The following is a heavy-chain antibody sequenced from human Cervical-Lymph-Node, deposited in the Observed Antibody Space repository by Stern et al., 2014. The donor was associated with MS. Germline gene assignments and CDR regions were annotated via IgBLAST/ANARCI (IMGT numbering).Heavy chain of an antibody. Sequence: QVQLQESGPGLVKPSETLSLTCRVSGYSIDSGFYWDWIRQPPGKGLEWIGTIYRSGSIYHNPSLKSRVTISVETSMNEFSLKVPSVTAADTAVYYCARRGGTIATFHAYYFYGLDVWGQGTTVTVSS. D-gene: IGHD2-21*01. CDR1: GYSIDSGFY. V-gene: IGHV4-38-2*02. CDR2: IYRSGSI. J-gene: IGHJ6*02. CDR3: ARRGGTIATFHAYYFYGLDV.